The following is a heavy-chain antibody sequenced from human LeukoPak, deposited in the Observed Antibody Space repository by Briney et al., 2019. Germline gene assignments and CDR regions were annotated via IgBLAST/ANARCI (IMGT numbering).Heavy chain of an antibody. V-gene: IGHV3-21*01. CDR2: ISSSSSYI. CDR1: GFTFSSYS. CDR3: ARGSGEAEGSEFDY. Sequence: PGGSLRLSCAASGFTFSSYSMNWVRQAPGKGLEWVSSISSSSSYIYYADSVKGRFTISRDNAKNTLYLQMNSLSAEDTAVYYCARGSGEAEGSEFDYGGQGTLVTVSS. J-gene: IGHJ4*02. D-gene: IGHD1-14*01.